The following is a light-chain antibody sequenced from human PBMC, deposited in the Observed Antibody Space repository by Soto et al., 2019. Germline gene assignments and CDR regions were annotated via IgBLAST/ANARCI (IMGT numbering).Light chain of an antibody. CDR3: SSYTSSSSYV. CDR2: EVS. CDR1: GSDVGGYNY. J-gene: IGLJ1*01. Sequence: QSVLAQPASVSGSPGQSITISCTGTGSDVGGYNYVSWYQQHPGKAPKLMIYEVSNRPSGVSNRFSGSKSGNTASLTISGLQAEDEADYYCSSYTSSSSYVFGTGTKVTV. V-gene: IGLV2-14*01.